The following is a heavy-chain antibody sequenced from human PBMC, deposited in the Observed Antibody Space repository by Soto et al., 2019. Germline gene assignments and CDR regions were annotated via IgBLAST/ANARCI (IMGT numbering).Heavy chain of an antibody. CDR2: IDPSDSYT. V-gene: IGHV5-10-1*01. J-gene: IGHJ4*02. CDR3: ARQDDFWSGPYYFDY. D-gene: IGHD3-3*01. CDR1: GYSFTGYW. Sequence: PGESLKISCKGSGYSFTGYWISWVRQMPGKGLEWMGRIDPSDSYTNYSPSFQGHVTISADKSISTAYLQWSSLKASDTAMYYCARQDDFWSGPYYFDYWGQGTLVTVSS.